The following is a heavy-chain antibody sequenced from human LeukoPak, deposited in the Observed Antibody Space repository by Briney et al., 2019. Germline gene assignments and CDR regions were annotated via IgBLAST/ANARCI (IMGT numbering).Heavy chain of an antibody. CDR1: GFTFTNYA. CDR3: AKXRSSSGSYYPDY. V-gene: IGHV3-23*01. D-gene: IGHD3-10*01. Sequence: PGGSLRLSCAASGFTFTNYALTWVRQAPGKGLEWVSAISGSGGNTYSADSVKGRFTISRDNSKNTLYLQMNSLRAEDTAVYYCAKXRSSSGSYYPDYWGQGTLVTV. J-gene: IGHJ4*02. CDR2: ISGSGGNT.